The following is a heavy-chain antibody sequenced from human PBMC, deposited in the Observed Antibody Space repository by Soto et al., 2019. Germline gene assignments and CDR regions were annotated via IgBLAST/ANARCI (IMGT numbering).Heavy chain of an antibody. V-gene: IGHV3-66*01. J-gene: IGHJ4*02. CDR1: GFPVRNNY. Sequence: ELQLVASGGGLVQPGGPLRLSWAASGFPVRNNYVRWARRAPGKGLEWVSLIFGTGDTRYADSVKGRFTISRDSSSNTLYRQMNSLRVEDTAVYYCARDGTYNWVGGQGIHVTVTS. CDR2: IFGTGDT. CDR3: ARDGTYNWV. D-gene: IGHD1-1*01.